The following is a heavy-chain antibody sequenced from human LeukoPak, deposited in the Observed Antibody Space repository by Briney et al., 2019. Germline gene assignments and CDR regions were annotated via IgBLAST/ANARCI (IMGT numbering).Heavy chain of an antibody. D-gene: IGHD2-15*01. CDR1: GFTFSSYA. CDR3: AKGCGGSCYSEFDY. Sequence: GGSLRLSCAASGFTFSSYAMSWVRQAPGKGLEWVSAISGSGGSTYYADSVKGRFTISRDNSKNTLYLQMNSLRAEDTAIYYCAKGCGGSCYSEFDYWGQGTLVAVSS. V-gene: IGHV3-23*01. J-gene: IGHJ4*02. CDR2: ISGSGGST.